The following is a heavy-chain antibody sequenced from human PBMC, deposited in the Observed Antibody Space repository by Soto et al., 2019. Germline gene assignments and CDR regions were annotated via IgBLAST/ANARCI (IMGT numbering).Heavy chain of an antibody. Sequence: QVQLQQWGAGLLKPSETLSLTCTVLGGSFSGYYWGWIRQPPGKGLEWIGEINRDGVTNYNPSLKSRLTISVDTSKNQFSLRLSSVTAADTAVYYCARGGERRPTVSWGQGTLVTVSS. CDR2: INRDGVT. CDR1: GGSFSGYY. CDR3: ARGGERRPTVS. J-gene: IGHJ5*02. V-gene: IGHV4-34*01. D-gene: IGHD3-16*01.